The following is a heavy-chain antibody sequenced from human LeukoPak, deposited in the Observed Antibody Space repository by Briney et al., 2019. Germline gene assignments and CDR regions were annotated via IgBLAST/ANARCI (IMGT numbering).Heavy chain of an antibody. D-gene: IGHD3-3*01. CDR3: ARDWRLHYDFWSGGNYFDY. J-gene: IGHJ4*02. CDR2: IYYSGST. Sequence: KSSETLSLTCAVSGGSISSSSYYWGWIRQPPGKGLEWIGSIYYSGSTYYNPSLKSRVTISVDTSKNQFSLKLSSVTAADTAVYYCARDWRLHYDFWSGGNYFDYWGQGTLVTVSS. CDR1: GGSISSSSYY. V-gene: IGHV4-39*07.